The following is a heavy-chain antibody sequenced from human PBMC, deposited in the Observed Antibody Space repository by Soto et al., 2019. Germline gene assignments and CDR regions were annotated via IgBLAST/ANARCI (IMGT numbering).Heavy chain of an antibody. J-gene: IGHJ4*02. D-gene: IGHD6-13*01. CDR3: ARTGLGYSSSWYDY. V-gene: IGHV1-2*04. CDR2: INPNSGGT. CDR1: GYTFTGYY. Sequence: ASVKVSCKASGYTFTGYYMHWVRQAPGQGLEWMGWINPNSGGTNYAQKFQGWVTMTRDTSISTAYMELSRLRSDDTAVYYCARTGLGYSSSWYDYWGQGTLVTVSS.